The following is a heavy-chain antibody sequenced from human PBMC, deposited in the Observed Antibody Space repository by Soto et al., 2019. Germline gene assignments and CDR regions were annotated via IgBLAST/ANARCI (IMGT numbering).Heavy chain of an antibody. D-gene: IGHD5-12*01. J-gene: IGHJ3*02. CDR3: ARQRRDGYNRAFDI. Sequence: QVQLQESGPGLVKPSQTLSLTCTVSGGSISSGGYYWSWIRQHPGKGLEWIGYIYYSGSTYYNPSHKNRVTIAVDTSKNQFSLKLSSVTAADTAVYYCARQRRDGYNRAFDIRGQGTMVTVSS. CDR2: IYYSGST. CDR1: GGSISSGGYY. V-gene: IGHV4-31*03.